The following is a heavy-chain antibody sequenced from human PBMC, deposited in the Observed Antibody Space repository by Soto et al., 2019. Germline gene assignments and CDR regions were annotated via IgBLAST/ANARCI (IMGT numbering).Heavy chain of an antibody. CDR1: GGTFSSYT. V-gene: IGHV1-69*04. D-gene: IGHD6-13*01. J-gene: IGHJ4*02. CDR3: ARDSRSSSWYTGYYFDY. Sequence: SVKVSCKASGGTFSSYTISWVRQAPGQGLEWMGRIIPILGIANYAQKFQGRVTITADKSTSTAYMELSSLRSEDTAVYYCARDSRSSSWYTGYYFDYWGQGTLVTSPQ. CDR2: IIPILGIA.